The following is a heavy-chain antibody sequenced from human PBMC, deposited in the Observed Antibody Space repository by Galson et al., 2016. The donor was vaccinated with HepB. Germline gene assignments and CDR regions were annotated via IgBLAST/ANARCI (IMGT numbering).Heavy chain of an antibody. J-gene: IGHJ3*02. CDR1: GFTFSRYA. Sequence: SLRLSCAASGFTFSRYAMSWVRQAPGKGLEWVSGIDTVGGDTYYADSVKGRFTISRDNSKNTPYVHMNSLRAEDTAVYFCTKWSRYFEGGDAFDIWGQGTMVTV. CDR2: IDTVGGDT. V-gene: IGHV3-23*01. D-gene: IGHD3-9*01. CDR3: TKWSRYFEGGDAFDI.